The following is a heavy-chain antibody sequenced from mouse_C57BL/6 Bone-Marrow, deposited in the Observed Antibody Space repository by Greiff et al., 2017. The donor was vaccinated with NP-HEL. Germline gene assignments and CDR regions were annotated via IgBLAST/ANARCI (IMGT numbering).Heavy chain of an antibody. D-gene: IGHD2-4*01. CDR3: ASGDYDDGAWFAY. CDR2: IWSDGST. V-gene: IGHV2-6*03. Sequence: VQLQESGPGLVAPSQSLSITCTVSGFSLTSYGVHWVRQPPGKGLEWLVVIWSDGSTTYNSALKSRLSISKDNSKSQVFLKMNSPQTDDTAMYYCASGDYDDGAWFAYWGQGTLVTVSA. CDR1: GFSLTSYG. J-gene: IGHJ3*01.